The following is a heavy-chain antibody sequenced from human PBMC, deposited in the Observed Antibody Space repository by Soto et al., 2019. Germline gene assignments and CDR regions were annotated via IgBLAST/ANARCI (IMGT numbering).Heavy chain of an antibody. CDR1: GFTFSSYA. V-gene: IGHV3-30-3*01. Sequence: QVQLVESGGGVVQPGRSLRLSCAASGFTFSSYAMHWVRQAPGKGLEWVAVISYDGSNKYYADSVKGRFTISRDNSKNTLYLHMISMRADDTAVYYCARDLLERFLEWLFDYWGQGTLVTVSS. CDR2: ISYDGSNK. CDR3: ARDLLERFLEWLFDY. J-gene: IGHJ4*02. D-gene: IGHD3-3*01.